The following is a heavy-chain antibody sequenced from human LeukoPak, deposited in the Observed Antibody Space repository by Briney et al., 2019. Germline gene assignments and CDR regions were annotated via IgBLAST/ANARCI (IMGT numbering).Heavy chain of an antibody. V-gene: IGHV4-59*08. J-gene: IGHJ6*02. CDR1: GGSISSYY. CDR2: IYYSGST. CDR3: ARSATYSSSWPYYYYGMDV. D-gene: IGHD6-13*01. Sequence: SETLSLTCTVSGGSISSYYWSWIRQPPGKGLEWIGYIYYSGSTYYNPSLKSRVTISVDTSKNQFSLKLSSVTAADTAVYYCARSATYSSSWPYYYYGMDVWGQGTTVTVSS.